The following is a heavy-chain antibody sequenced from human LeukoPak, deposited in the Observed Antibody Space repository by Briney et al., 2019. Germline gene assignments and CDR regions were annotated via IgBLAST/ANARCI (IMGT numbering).Heavy chain of an antibody. D-gene: IGHD1-26*01. Sequence: KPGGSLRVSCAASGFTFNSYSMYWVRQAPGKGLEWVSSISSSSSHMFYADSVKGRFSISRDNANNSLYLQMNSLRAEDTAVYYCVRDSGSSYGYYFLHWGQGTLVTVSS. CDR3: VRDSGSSYGYYFLH. J-gene: IGHJ1*01. CDR1: GFTFNSYS. CDR2: ISSSSSHM. V-gene: IGHV3-21*01.